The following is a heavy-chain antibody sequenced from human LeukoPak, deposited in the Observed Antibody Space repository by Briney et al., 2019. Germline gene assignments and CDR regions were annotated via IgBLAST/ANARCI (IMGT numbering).Heavy chain of an antibody. D-gene: IGHD5-18*01. CDR3: ATANVQLWRPFDP. J-gene: IGHJ5*02. CDR1: GYTLTELS. Sequence: ASVKVSCKVSGYTLTELSMHWVRQAPGKGLERMGGFDPEDGETIYAQKFQGRVTMTEDISTDTAYMELSSLRSEDTAVYYCATANVQLWRPFDPWGQGTLVTVSS. V-gene: IGHV1-24*01. CDR2: FDPEDGET.